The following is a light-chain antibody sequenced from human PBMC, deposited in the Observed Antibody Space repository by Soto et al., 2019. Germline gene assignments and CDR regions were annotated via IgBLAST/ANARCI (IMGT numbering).Light chain of an antibody. V-gene: IGKV1-5*03. Sequence: DLQMTQSPSTLSASVGDRVTITCRASQSISSWLAWYQHKPGKAPKLLIYKAASLESGVPSRFSGSGSGTEFTLTISSLQPDDFATYYCQQYNSDPTWTFGQGTKVEIK. CDR1: QSISSW. CDR2: KAA. CDR3: QQYNSDPTWT. J-gene: IGKJ1*01.